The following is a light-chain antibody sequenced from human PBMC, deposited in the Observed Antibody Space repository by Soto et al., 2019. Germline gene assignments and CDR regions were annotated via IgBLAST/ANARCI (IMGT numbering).Light chain of an antibody. CDR2: EVS. CDR1: SSDVGGYNY. V-gene: IGLV2-8*01. Sequence: QSALTQPHSASGSPGQSVTISCTGSSSDVGGYNYVSWYQQHPGKAPKLMIYEVSKRPSGVPDRFSGSKSGNTASLTVSGLQAEDEADYYCSSYAGSNSYVFGTWTKLTVL. J-gene: IGLJ1*01. CDR3: SSYAGSNSYV.